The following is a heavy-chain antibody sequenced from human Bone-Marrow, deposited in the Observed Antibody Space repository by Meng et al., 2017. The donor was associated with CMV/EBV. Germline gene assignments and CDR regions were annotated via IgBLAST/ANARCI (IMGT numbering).Heavy chain of an antibody. D-gene: IGHD2-15*01. CDR1: GGSISSGVYY. V-gene: IGHV4-30-4*08. CDR2: IYNSGST. CDR3: ARTASYSLDAAEYFQY. Sequence: SETLSLTCPVSGGSISSGVYYWSWIRQPPGKGLEWIAYIYNSGSTYYNPSLKSRVTISVDKSKNQFSLKLSSVTAADTAVYYCARTASYSLDAAEYFQYWGQGALVTVSS. J-gene: IGHJ1*01.